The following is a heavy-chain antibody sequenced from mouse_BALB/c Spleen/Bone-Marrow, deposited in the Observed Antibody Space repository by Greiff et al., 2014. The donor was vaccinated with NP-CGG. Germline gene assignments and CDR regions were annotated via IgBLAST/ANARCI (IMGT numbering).Heavy chain of an antibody. CDR2: IYPGSGST. Sequence: VQLQQSGPALVKPGASVKMSCKASGYPFTDSVISWVTQRTGQGLEWIGEIYPGSGSTYYNEKFKGKATLTADKSSNTAYMQLSSLTSEDSAVYFCATGTDYWGQGTTLTVSS. J-gene: IGHJ2*01. V-gene: IGHV1-81*01. CDR3: ATGTDY. D-gene: IGHD4-1*01. CDR1: GYPFTDSV.